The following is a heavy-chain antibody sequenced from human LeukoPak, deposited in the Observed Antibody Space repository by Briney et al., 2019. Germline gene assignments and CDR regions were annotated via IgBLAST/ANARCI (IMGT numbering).Heavy chain of an antibody. J-gene: IGHJ5*02. CDR2: IYPGDSDT. D-gene: IGHD3-22*01. V-gene: IGHV5-51*01. CDR3: ARASYYYDSSGYHAAYNWFDP. CDR1: GYNFTNYW. Sequence: GESLQISCKGSGYNFTNYWIGWVRQLPGKGLEWMGIIYPGDSDTRYSPSFQGQVTISADKSISTAYLQWSSLKASDTAMYYCARASYYYDSSGYHAAYNWFDPWGQGTLVTVSS.